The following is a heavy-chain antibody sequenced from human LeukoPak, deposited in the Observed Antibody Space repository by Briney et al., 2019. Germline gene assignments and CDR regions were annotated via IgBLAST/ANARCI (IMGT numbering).Heavy chain of an antibody. V-gene: IGHV3-21*01. D-gene: IGHD3-3*01. CDR2: ISSSSSYI. CDR1: GVTFSSYS. CDR3: ARDHDFWSGYSVYYYYMDV. J-gene: IGHJ6*03. Sequence: PGGSLRLSCAASGVTFSSYSMNWVRQAPGKGLEWVSSISSSSSYIYYADSGKGRFTISRDNAKNSLYLQMNRLRAEATAVYSCARDHDFWSGYSVYYYYMDVWGKGTTVTVSS.